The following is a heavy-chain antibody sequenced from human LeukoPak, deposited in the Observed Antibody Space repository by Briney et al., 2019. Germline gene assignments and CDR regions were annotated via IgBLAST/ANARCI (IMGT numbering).Heavy chain of an antibody. CDR2: ISYDGSNK. CDR1: GFTFSSYA. V-gene: IGHV3-30-3*01. J-gene: IGHJ5*02. D-gene: IGHD3-16*01. Sequence: PGGSLRLSCAASGFTFSSYAMHWVRQAPGKGLEWVAVISYDGSNKYYADSVKGRFTISRDNAKNSLYLQMNSLRAEDTAVYYCAGMLHNWFDPWGQGTLVTVSS. CDR3: AGMLHNWFDP.